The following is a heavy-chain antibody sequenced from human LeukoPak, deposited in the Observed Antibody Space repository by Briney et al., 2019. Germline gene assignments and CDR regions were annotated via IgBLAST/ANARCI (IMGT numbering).Heavy chain of an antibody. Sequence: ASVKVSCKASGCTFTSYYMHWVRQAPGQGLEWMGIIDPSGGSTSYAQKFQGRVTMTRDTSTSTVYMELSSLRSEDTAVYYCARASLDSYCSGGSCYSNWFDPWGREPWSPSPQ. J-gene: IGHJ5*02. CDR1: GCTFTSYY. CDR2: IDPSGGST. D-gene: IGHD2-15*01. V-gene: IGHV1-46*01. CDR3: ARASLDSYCSGGSCYSNWFDP.